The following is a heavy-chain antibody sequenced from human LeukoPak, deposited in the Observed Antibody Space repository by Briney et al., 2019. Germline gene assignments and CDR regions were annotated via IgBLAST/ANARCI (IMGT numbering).Heavy chain of an antibody. J-gene: IGHJ4*02. D-gene: IGHD3-22*01. CDR2: ISSSSSYI. CDR1: GFTFSSYS. V-gene: IGHV3-21*01. Sequence: GGSLRLSCAASGFTFSSYSMNWVRQAPGKGLEWVSSISSSSSYIYYADSVKGRFTISRDNAKNSLYLQMNSLRAEDTAVYYCARGYDSSGYYADYWGQGTLVTVSS. CDR3: ARGYDSSGYYADY.